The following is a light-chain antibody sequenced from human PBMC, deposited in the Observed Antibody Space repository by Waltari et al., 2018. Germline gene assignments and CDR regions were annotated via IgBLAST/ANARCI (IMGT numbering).Light chain of an antibody. Sequence: SYVLTQSSSLSVAPGQTARISCGGTNIGMKTVHCYQQKPGQVPVLVVYDDSDRPSGIPERFSGSNSGNTATLTISRVEAGDEADYYCQVWDTSGDQVVFGGGTKLTVL. CDR3: QVWDTSGDQVV. J-gene: IGLJ2*01. CDR1: NIGMKT. V-gene: IGLV3-21*02. CDR2: DDS.